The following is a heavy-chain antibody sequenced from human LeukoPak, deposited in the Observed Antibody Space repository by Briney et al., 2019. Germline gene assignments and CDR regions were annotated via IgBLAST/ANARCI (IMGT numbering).Heavy chain of an antibody. CDR1: GGSISRGSYY. CDR2: IYISGRT. CDR3: ARLPPAATSFDI. Sequence: SSETLSLTCTASGGSISRGSYYWSWIRQPAGKGLEWIGHIYISGRTNYNPSLKSRVTISLDTSKNQFSLKLSSVTAADTAVYYCARLPPAATSFDIWGQGTVVIVSS. J-gene: IGHJ3*02. D-gene: IGHD2-2*01. V-gene: IGHV4-61*09.